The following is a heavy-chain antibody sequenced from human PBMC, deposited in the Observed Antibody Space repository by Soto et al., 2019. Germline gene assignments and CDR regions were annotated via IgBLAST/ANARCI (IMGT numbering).Heavy chain of an antibody. Sequence: SVKVSCKASGGTFSSYAISWVRQAPGQGLEWMGGIIPIFGTANYAQKFQGRVTITADESTSTAYMELSSLRSEDTAVYYCARGITMVRGRLGEGHYYYGMDVWGQGTTVTV. CDR1: GGTFSSYA. CDR2: IIPIFGTA. CDR3: ARGITMVRGRLGEGHYYYGMDV. D-gene: IGHD3-10*01. J-gene: IGHJ6*02. V-gene: IGHV1-69*13.